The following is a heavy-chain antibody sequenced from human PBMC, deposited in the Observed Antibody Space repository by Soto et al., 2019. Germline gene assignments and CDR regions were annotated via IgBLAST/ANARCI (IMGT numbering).Heavy chain of an antibody. Sequence: GGSLRLSCAASGFTLSSYCMHWVRQAPGKGLVWVSRINSDGSSASYADSVKGRFTISRDNAKNTLYLQMNSLRAEDTAVYYCARVDYGYYYYGMDVWGQGTTVTVSS. J-gene: IGHJ6*02. CDR1: GFTLSSYC. D-gene: IGHD4-17*01. CDR2: INSDGSSA. CDR3: ARVDYGYYYYGMDV. V-gene: IGHV3-74*01.